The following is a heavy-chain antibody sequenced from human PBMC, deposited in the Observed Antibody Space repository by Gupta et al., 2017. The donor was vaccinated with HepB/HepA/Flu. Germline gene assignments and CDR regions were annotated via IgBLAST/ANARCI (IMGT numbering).Heavy chain of an antibody. V-gene: IGHV3-73*02. Sequence: EVQLVESGGGLVQPGGSLKLPCTASGFTFSDSAMHWVRQASGKGLEWVGRIRTKPNSYATAYAASVKGRFTISRDDSKKTAYLQMNRLKTEDTAVYYCTRHGSITIFDMDVWGKGTTVTVS. D-gene: IGHD3-10*02. CDR3: TRHGSITIFDMDV. CDR1: GFTFSDSA. CDR2: IRTKPNSYAT. J-gene: IGHJ6*03.